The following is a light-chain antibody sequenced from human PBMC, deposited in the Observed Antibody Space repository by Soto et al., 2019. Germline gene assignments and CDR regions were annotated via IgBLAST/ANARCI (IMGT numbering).Light chain of an antibody. CDR2: AAS. V-gene: IGKV1-39*01. CDR3: QQSYSTPRT. J-gene: IGKJ1*01. CDR1: QSISSY. Sequence: DIQMTQSPSSLSASVGDRVTITCRASQSISSYLNWYQQKPGKAPKLLIYAASSLQSVVPSRFNGSGSGTDFTLTISSLQPEDFATYYCQQSYSTPRTVGQGTKVEIK.